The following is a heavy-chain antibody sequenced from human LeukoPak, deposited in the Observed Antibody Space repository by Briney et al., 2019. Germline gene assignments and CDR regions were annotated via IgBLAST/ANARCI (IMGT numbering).Heavy chain of an antibody. D-gene: IGHD5-24*01. V-gene: IGHV3-53*01. J-gene: IGHJ4*02. CDR1: EFTVSRNY. CDR3: TRDQMNY. CDR2: IFSNGDT. Sequence: GGSLRLSCTASEFTVSRNYMLWVRQAPGKGLEWVSLIFSNGDTHYADSVKGRFTISRDTSKNTVSLQMNSLRVEDTAMYYCTRDQMNYWGQGTLVTVSS.